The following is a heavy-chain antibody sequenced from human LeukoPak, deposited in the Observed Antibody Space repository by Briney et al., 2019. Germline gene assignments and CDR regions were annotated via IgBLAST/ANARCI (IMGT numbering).Heavy chain of an antibody. D-gene: IGHD4-23*01. Sequence: ASVKVSCKASGYTFTSYAMNWVRQAPGQGLEWMGWISAYNGNTNYAQKLQGRVTMTTDTSTSTAYMELRSLRSDDTAVYYCARVAYYGGNLFDYWGQGTLVTVSS. V-gene: IGHV1-18*01. J-gene: IGHJ4*02. CDR1: GYTFTSYA. CDR2: ISAYNGNT. CDR3: ARVAYYGGNLFDY.